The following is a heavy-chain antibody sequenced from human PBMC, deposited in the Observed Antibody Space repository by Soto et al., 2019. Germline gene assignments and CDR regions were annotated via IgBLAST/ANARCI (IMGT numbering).Heavy chain of an antibody. CDR1: GFTFSSYG. Sequence: PGGSLRLSCAASGFTFSSYGMHWVRQAPGKGLEWVAVISYDGSNKYYADSVKGRFTISRDNSKNTLYLQMNSLRAEDTAVYYCAKWWAPYGSGSYPLDYWGQGTLVTV. J-gene: IGHJ4*02. D-gene: IGHD3-10*01. V-gene: IGHV3-30*18. CDR2: ISYDGSNK. CDR3: AKWWAPYGSGSYPLDY.